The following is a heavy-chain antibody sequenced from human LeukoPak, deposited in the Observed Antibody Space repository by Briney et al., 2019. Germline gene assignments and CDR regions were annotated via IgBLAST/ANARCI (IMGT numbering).Heavy chain of an antibody. V-gene: IGHV3-74*01. CDR1: GFTFSRHW. D-gene: IGHD3-10*01. CDR3: ARGPDASGIYRPGDY. CDR2: INSDGSST. J-gene: IGHJ4*02. Sequence: PGGSLRLSCAASGFTFSRHWTPWVRQAPGKGLVWVSRINSDGSSTSYAESVKGRFTIFRDNANNILFLQMNSLRAEDTAVYYCARGPDASGIYRPGDYWGQGTLVTVSS.